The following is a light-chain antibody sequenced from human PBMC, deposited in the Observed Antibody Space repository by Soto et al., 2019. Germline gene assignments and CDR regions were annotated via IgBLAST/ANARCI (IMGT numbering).Light chain of an antibody. CDR1: QSVSSSY. J-gene: IGKJ5*01. Sequence: EIVLTQSPGTLSLSPGARATLSCRASQSVSSSYLAWYQQKPGQAPRLLIYGASSRATGIPDRFSGSGSGTDFTLTISRLEPEDFAVYYCQQYGRSPLAFGQGTRLEIK. CDR3: QQYGRSPLA. V-gene: IGKV3-20*01. CDR2: GAS.